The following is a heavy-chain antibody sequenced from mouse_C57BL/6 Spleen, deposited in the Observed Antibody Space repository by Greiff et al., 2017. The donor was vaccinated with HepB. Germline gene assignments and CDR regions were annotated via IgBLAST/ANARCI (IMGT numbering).Heavy chain of an antibody. CDR3: AREGLLRYYFDY. CDR1: GFTFSSYA. Sequence: EVKVVESGGGLVKPGGSLKLSCAASGFTFSSYAMSWVRQTPEKRLEWVATISDGGSYTYYPDNVKGRFTISRDNAKNNLYLQMSHLKSEDTAMYYCAREGLLRYYFDYWGQGTTLTVSS. CDR2: ISDGGSYT. V-gene: IGHV5-4*01. J-gene: IGHJ2*01. D-gene: IGHD1-1*01.